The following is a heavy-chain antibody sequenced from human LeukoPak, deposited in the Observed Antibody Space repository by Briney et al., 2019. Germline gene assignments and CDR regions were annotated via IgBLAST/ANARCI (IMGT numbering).Heavy chain of an antibody. CDR2: ISGSGGST. CDR3: AKDSRVRGVIMRTYFDY. D-gene: IGHD3-10*01. Sequence: GGSLRLSCAASGFTFSSYAMSGVRQAPGKGLEWVSAISGSGGSTYYADSVKGRFTISRDNSKNTLYLQMNSLTGEDTALYYCAKDSRVRGVIMRTYFDYWGQGTLVTVSS. J-gene: IGHJ4*02. V-gene: IGHV3-23*01. CDR1: GFTFSSYA.